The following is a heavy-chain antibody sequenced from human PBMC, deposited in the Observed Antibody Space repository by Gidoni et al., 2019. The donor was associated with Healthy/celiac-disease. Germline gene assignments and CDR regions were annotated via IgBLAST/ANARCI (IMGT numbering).Heavy chain of an antibody. J-gene: IGHJ4*02. V-gene: IGHV1-46*04. Sequence: QVQLVQSGAEVKKPGASVKISCKASGYTFTSYYMHWVRQAPGQGLEWMGIINPNGGSTTYAQKLRGRVTMTRDTSTTTVYMEVSSLRSEDTAVYYCAREGLTAPGTVDFWGQGTLVTVSS. D-gene: IGHD6-13*01. CDR3: AREGLTAPGTVDF. CDR1: GYTFTSYY. CDR2: INPNGGST.